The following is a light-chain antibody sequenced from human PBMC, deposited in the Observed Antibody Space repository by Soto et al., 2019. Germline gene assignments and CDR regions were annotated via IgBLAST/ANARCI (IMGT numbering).Light chain of an antibody. CDR2: AAS. Sequence: DIQMTQSPSSLSASVGDRVTLTCRSSQSISSYLNWYQQKPGKAPKLLIYAASSLQSGVPSRFSGSGSGTDFPLTISSLQPEDFATYYCQQSYSTCTFGQGTKVEI. V-gene: IGKV1-39*01. CDR3: QQSYSTCT. J-gene: IGKJ1*01. CDR1: QSISSY.